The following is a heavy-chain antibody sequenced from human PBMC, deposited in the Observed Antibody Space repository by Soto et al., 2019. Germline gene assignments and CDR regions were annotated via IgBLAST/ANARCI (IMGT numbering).Heavy chain of an antibody. CDR2: IIAIFGTA. CDR1: GGTFSSYA. D-gene: IGHD4-17*01. Sequence: QVQLVQSGAEVKKPGSSVKVSCKASGGTFSSYAISWVRQAPGQGLEWMGGIIAIFGTANYAQKFQGIVTITADESTSTAYMELSSLISEDTAVYYCARALPNYGGNSVLPTWGQGTLVTVSS. V-gene: IGHV1-69*12. J-gene: IGHJ5*02. CDR3: ARALPNYGGNSVLPT.